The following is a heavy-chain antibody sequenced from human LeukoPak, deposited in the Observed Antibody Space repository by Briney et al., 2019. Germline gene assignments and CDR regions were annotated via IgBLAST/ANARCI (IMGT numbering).Heavy chain of an antibody. CDR3: ARDSSAGSYGYNYFGY. CDR2: IKQDGSEK. J-gene: IGHJ4*02. CDR1: GFTFSSYW. D-gene: IGHD5-18*01. Sequence: QPGGSLRLSCAASGFTFSSYWMSWVRQAPGKGLEWVANIKQDGSEKYYVDSVKGRFTISRDSAKNSLYLQMNSLRAEDTAVYYCARDSSAGSYGYNYFGYWGQGTLVTVSS. V-gene: IGHV3-7*03.